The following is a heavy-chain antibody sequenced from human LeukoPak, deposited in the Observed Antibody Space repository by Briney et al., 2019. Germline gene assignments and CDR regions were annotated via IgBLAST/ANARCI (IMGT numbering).Heavy chain of an antibody. CDR1: GYTFTSYY. D-gene: IGHD6-13*01. J-gene: IGHJ5*02. CDR2: INPSGGST. V-gene: IGHV1-46*01. Sequence: ASVKVSCKASGYTFTSYYMHWVRQTPGQGLEWMGIINPSGGSTSYAQKFQGRVTMTRDTSTSTVYMELSSLRSEDTAVYYCASNPAGTSGGHWFDPWGQGTLVTVSS. CDR3: ASNPAGTSGGHWFDP.